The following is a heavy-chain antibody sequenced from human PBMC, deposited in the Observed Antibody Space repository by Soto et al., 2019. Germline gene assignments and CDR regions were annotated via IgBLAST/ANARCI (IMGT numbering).Heavy chain of an antibody. CDR1: GGSFSGYN. CDR3: ARGGGRHCSSTSCSFDY. Sequence: SETLSLTCAVYGGSFSGYNWSWIRQPPGKGLEWIGEINHSGSTSYNPSLKSRVTISVDTSKNQFSLRLSSVTAADTAVYYCARGGGRHCSSTSCSFDYWGQGTLVTVSS. J-gene: IGHJ4*02. D-gene: IGHD2-2*01. CDR2: INHSGST. V-gene: IGHV4-34*01.